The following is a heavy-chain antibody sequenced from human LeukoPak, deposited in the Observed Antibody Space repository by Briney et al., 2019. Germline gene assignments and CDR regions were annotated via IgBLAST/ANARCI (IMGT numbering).Heavy chain of an antibody. Sequence: SVKVSFKASGYTFTSYGISWVRQAPGQGLEWVGRIVPILGTANYAQNFQGRVTITADRSTTTAYMELSSLRSEDTAVYYCARVPQGSSWPYYFDYWGQGTLVTVSS. CDR3: ARVPQGSSWPYYFDY. D-gene: IGHD6-13*01. J-gene: IGHJ4*02. V-gene: IGHV1-69*04. CDR2: IVPILGTA. CDR1: GYTFTSYG.